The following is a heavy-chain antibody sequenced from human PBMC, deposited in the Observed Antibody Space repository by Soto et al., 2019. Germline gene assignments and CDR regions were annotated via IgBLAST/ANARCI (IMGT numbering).Heavy chain of an antibody. J-gene: IGHJ6*02. CDR2: ISVYNGNT. D-gene: IGHD3-16*01. CDR3: ARGFLYVLPYYYYGLDV. CDR1: AYPFTSYG. Sequence: QVQLVQSGVEVKNPGASVRVSCKASAYPFTSYGISWVRQAPGQWLEWMGWISVYNGNTNYSREFQGRVTLTTDTSTSTAYMERRSLRSDDTALYYCARGFLYVLPYYYYGLDVWGQGTTVIVSS. V-gene: IGHV1-18*01.